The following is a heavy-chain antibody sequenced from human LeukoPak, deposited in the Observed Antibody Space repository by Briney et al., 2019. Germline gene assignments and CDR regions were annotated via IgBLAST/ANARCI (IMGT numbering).Heavy chain of an antibody. CDR2: IYYSGST. CDR3: ARVGIGTTVTPGPDY. Sequence: ASETLSLTCTVPGGSISSGDYYWSWIRQPPGKGLEWIGYIYYSGSTYYNPSLKSRVTISVDTSKNQFSLKLSSVTAADTAVYYCARVGIGTTVTPGPDYWGQGTLVTVSS. V-gene: IGHV4-30-4*08. J-gene: IGHJ4*02. CDR1: GGSISSGDYY. D-gene: IGHD4-17*01.